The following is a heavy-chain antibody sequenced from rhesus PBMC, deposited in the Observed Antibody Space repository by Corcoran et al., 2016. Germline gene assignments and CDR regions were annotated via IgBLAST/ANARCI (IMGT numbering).Heavy chain of an antibody. Sequence: QVQLQESGPGLVKPSETLSLTCAVSGGSISGFYWNRSRPPPGKGLEWIGYHCGSSGSTYYNPSLKSRVTISTDTSKNQFFLKLSSVTAADTAVYYCARLTLWYFDVWGPGTPITISS. V-gene: IGHV4-165*02. CDR1: GGSISGFY. CDR3: ARLTLWYFDV. J-gene: IGHJ2*01. CDR2: HCGSSGST.